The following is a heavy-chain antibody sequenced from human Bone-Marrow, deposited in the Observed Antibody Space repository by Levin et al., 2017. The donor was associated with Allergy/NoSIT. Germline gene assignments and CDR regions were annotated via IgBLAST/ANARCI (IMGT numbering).Heavy chain of an antibody. Sequence: VASVKVSCKASGGTFSTYHMHWMRQAPGQGLEWLGGIIPLLGAADYAQKFQGRVTITADDSTSTVYMELSSLRSEDTAVYYCARGGYYYDNSGYFYWGQGTQVSVSP. CDR2: IIPLLGAA. J-gene: IGHJ4*02. CDR3: ARGGYYYDNSGYFY. D-gene: IGHD3-22*01. CDR1: GGTFSTYH. V-gene: IGHV1-69*13.